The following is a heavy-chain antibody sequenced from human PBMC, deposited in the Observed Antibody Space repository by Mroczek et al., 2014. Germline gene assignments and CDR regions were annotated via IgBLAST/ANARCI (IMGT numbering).Heavy chain of an antibody. D-gene: IGHD4-23*01. CDR3: ARDAHWGPTVVTPLDFETDAFDI. CDR1: GFTFSSYG. J-gene: IGHJ3*02. V-gene: IGHV3-33*01. CDR2: IWYDGSNK. Sequence: QVQLVESGGGVVQPGRSLRLSCAASGFTFSSYGMHWVRQAPGKGLEWVAVIWYDGSNKYYADSVKGRFTISRDNSKNTLYLQMNSLRAEDTAVYYCARDAHWGPTVVTPLDFETDAFDIWGQGTMVTVSS.